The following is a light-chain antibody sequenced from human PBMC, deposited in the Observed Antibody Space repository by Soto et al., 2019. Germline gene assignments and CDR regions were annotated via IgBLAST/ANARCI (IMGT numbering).Light chain of an antibody. V-gene: IGKV1-5*03. CDR1: QSISSW. CDR2: KAS. J-gene: IGKJ4*01. Sequence: DIQMTQSPSTLSASVGDRVTITCRASQSISSWLAWYQQKPGKAPKLLIYKASSLESGVPSRLSGSGSGTEYTLTISSLQPDDFATYYCQQYSSFSLTFGGGTKEEIK. CDR3: QQYSSFSLT.